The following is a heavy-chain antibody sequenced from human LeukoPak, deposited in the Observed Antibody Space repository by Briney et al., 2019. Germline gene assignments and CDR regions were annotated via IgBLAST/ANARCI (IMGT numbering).Heavy chain of an antibody. D-gene: IGHD5-18*01. CDR3: ARVPYGYGGVWFDP. V-gene: IGHV4-39*07. J-gene: IGHJ5*02. CDR2: ISYSGTT. Sequence: PSETLSLTCTVSGGSISSSSYYWGWIRQSPGKGLEYIGLISYSGTTYDNPSLKSRVTISVDTSKNQFSLKLSSVTAADTAVYYCARVPYGYGGVWFDPWGQGTLVTVSS. CDR1: GGSISSSSYY.